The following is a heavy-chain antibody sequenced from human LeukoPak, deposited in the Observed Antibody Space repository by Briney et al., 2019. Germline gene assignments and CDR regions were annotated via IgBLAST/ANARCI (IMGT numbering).Heavy chain of an antibody. J-gene: IGHJ6*03. CDR1: GFTFSSYG. D-gene: IGHD3-22*01. Sequence: GGSLRLSCAASGFTFSSYGMHWVRQAPGKGLEWVSSISSSSSYIYYGDSVKGRFTISRDNAKNSLYLQMNSLRAEDTAVYYCARDARRGYYDSTWSLGGAYYYYYMDVWGKGTTVTVSS. CDR3: ARDARRGYYDSTWSLGGAYYYYYMDV. V-gene: IGHV3-21*01. CDR2: ISSSSSYI.